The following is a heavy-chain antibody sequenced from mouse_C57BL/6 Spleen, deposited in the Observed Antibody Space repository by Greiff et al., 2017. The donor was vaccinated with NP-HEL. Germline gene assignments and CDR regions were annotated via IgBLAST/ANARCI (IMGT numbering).Heavy chain of an antibody. D-gene: IGHD2-1*01. CDR2: ISYDGSN. V-gene: IGHV3-6*01. CDR1: GYSITSGYY. Sequence: EVKLQESGPGLVKPSQSLSLTCSVTGYSITSGYYWNWIRQFPGNKLEWMGYISYDGSNNYNPSLKNRISITRDTSKNQFFLKLNSVTTEDTATYYCAGYGNYPFAYWGLGTLVTVSA. CDR3: AGYGNYPFAY. J-gene: IGHJ3*01.